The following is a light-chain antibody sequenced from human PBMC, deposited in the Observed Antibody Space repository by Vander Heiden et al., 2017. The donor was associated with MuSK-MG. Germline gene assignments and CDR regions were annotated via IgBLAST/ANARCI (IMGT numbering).Light chain of an antibody. J-gene: IGLJ2*01. Sequence: SYELTQPPSVSVSPGQTARITCSGDALPKQYAYWYQQKPGQAPVLVIYKDSERPSGIPERFSGSSSGTTGTLTISGVQAEDEAAYYCQSADSSGTYRGVFGGGTKLTVL. V-gene: IGLV3-25*03. CDR1: ALPKQY. CDR3: QSADSSGTYRGV. CDR2: KDS.